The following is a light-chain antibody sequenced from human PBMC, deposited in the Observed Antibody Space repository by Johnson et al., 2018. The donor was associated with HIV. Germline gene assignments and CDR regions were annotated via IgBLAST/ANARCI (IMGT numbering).Light chain of an antibody. CDR2: ENN. CDR1: SSKIGNNY. Sequence: QSVLTQPPSVSAAPGQKVTISCSGSSSKIGNNYVSWYQQLPGTAPKLLIYENNKRPSGIPDRFSGSKSGTSATLGITGLQTGDEADYYCGTWDSSLSADVFGTGTKVTVL. CDR3: GTWDSSLSADV. J-gene: IGLJ1*01. V-gene: IGLV1-51*02.